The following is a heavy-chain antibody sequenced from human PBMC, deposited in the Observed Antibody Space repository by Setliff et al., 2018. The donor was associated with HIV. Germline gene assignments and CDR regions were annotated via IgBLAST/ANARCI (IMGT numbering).Heavy chain of an antibody. J-gene: IGHJ5*02. D-gene: IGHD6-19*01. CDR3: VRGYRSSWNSCFDV. CDR1: GYTFTNYY. Sequence: ASVKVSCKASGYTFTNYYIHWVRQAPGQGLEWMGILNPSEGTTSFAQKFQGRVTMTRDTSTSTVYMDLSSLRADDTAVYYCVRGYRSSWNSCFDVWGQGTRVTVSS. CDR2: LNPSEGTT. V-gene: IGHV1-46*01.